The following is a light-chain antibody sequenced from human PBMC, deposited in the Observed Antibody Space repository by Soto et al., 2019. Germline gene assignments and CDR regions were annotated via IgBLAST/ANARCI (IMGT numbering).Light chain of an antibody. CDR3: TSYTTSSTHWV. CDR2: EVS. Sequence: QSALTQPASVSGSPGQSITISCTGTSSDVGDYNYVSWYQHHPDKAPKLMIYEVSNRPSGVSNRLSGSKSGNTASLTISGLQAEDEAAYYCTSYTTSSTHWVFGGGTKLTVL. J-gene: IGLJ3*02. CDR1: SSDVGDYNY. V-gene: IGLV2-14*01.